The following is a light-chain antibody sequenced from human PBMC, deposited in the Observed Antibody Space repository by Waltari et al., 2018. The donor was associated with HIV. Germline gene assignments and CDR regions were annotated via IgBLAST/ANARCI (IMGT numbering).Light chain of an antibody. CDR1: NSNIGHNS. V-gene: IGLV1-51*01. Sequence: QSVLTQPPSVSAAPGQRVTIYCSGRNSNIGHNSASWSQQFPGTAPELLLYDDDKRPSGIPGRFSGSKSGTSATLIITGLQPGDEADYYCEAWDSSLGVLFGGGTKLTVL. CDR2: DDD. J-gene: IGLJ3*02. CDR3: EAWDSSLGVL.